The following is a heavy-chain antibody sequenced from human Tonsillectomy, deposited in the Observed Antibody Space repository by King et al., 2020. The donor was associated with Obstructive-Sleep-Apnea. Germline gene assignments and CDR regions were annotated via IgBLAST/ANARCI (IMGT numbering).Heavy chain of an antibody. Sequence: VQLVESGGGLVQPGGSLRLSCAASGFTFSSYSMNWVRQAPGKGLEWVSYISSSSTTIHYADSVKGRFTISRDNAKNSLYLLMNSLRAEDTAVYYCAREPSVWFGEKELIDWGQGTLVTVSS. V-gene: IGHV3-48*04. CDR3: AREPSVWFGEKELID. J-gene: IGHJ4*02. CDR2: ISSSSTTI. CDR1: GFTFSSYS. D-gene: IGHD3-10*01.